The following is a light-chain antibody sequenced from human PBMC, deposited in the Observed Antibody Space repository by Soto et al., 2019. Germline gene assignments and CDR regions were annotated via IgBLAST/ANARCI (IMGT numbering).Light chain of an antibody. CDR1: NIGSKS. J-gene: IGLJ2*01. CDR2: YDS. CDR3: KVWDSSSDHVV. Sequence: SYELAQSPSVSVAPGKTASIPCGGNNIGSKSVHWYQQKPGQAPVLVIFYDSDRPSGIPERFSGSNSGNTATLTISRVEAGDEADYYCKVWDSSSDHVVFGGGTKLTVL. V-gene: IGLV3-21*04.